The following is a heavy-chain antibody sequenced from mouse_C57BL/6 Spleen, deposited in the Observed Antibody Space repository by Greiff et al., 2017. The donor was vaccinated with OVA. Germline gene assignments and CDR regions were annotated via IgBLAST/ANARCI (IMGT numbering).Heavy chain of an antibody. CDR2: IDPSDSYT. D-gene: IGHD1-1*01. V-gene: IGHV1-50*01. CDR1: GYTFTSYW. J-gene: IGHJ2*01. Sequence: QVQLQQPGAELVKPGASVKLSCKASGYTFTSYWMQWVKQRPGQGLEWIGEIDPSDSYTNYNQKFKGKATLTVDTSSSTAYMQLSSLTSEDSAVYDCSRWGTVVDYFDYWGQGTTLTVSS. CDR3: SRWGTVVDYFDY.